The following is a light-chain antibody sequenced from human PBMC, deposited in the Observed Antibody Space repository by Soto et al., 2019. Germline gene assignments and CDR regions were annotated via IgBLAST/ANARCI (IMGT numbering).Light chain of an antibody. V-gene: IGKV1-39*01. CDR3: QQSYSTPYT. CDR2: AAS. J-gene: IGKJ2*01. Sequence: DIPLTQSPSSLSASVGDRVTITCRARQSISSYLNWYKQKPGKAPKLLIYAASSLQSGVPSRFSGSGSGTDFTLTISSLQPEDFATYYCQQSYSTPYTFGQGTKLEIK. CDR1: QSISSY.